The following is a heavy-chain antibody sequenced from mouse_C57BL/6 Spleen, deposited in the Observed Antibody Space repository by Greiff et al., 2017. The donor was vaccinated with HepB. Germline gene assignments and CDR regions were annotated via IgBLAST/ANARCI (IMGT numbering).Heavy chain of an antibody. CDR2: IHPNSGST. Sequence: VQLQQPGAELVRPGSSVKLSCKASGYTFTSYWMDWVKQRPGQGLEWIGMIHPNSGSTNYNEKFKSKATLTVDKSSSTAYMQLSSLTSEDSAVYYCARGTTVVATGFDYWGQGTTLTVSS. V-gene: IGHV1-64*01. CDR3: ARGTTVVATGFDY. D-gene: IGHD1-1*01. J-gene: IGHJ2*01. CDR1: GYTFTSYW.